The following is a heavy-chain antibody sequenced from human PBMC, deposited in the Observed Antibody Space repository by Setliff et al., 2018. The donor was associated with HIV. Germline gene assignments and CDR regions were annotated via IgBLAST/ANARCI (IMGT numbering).Heavy chain of an antibody. J-gene: IGHJ4*02. Sequence: SVKVSCKASGGTFSSYAISWVRQAPGQGREWMGGIIHVVRTANSAKKFQGRVAITADESTSTAYMALSSLRSEDTAVYYCPRGAKITYSFYYWGQGTLVTVSS. CDR2: IIHVVRTA. CDR1: GGTFSSYA. D-gene: IGHD3-10*01. CDR3: PRGAKITYSFYY. V-gene: IGHV1-69*13.